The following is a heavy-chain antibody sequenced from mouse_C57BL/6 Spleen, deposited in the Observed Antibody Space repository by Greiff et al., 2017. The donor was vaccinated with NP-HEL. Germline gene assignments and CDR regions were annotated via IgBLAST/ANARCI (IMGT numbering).Heavy chain of an antibody. CDR2: ISSGGDYI. Sequence: EVKLMESGEGLVKPGGSLKLSCAASGFTFSSYAMSWVRQTPEKRLEWVAYISSGGDYIYYADTVKGRFTISRDNARNTLYLKMSSLKSEDTAMYYCTRDLYGYYVYYAMDYWGQGTSVTVSS. V-gene: IGHV5-9-1*02. D-gene: IGHD2-3*01. CDR1: GFTFSSYA. J-gene: IGHJ4*01. CDR3: TRDLYGYYVYYAMDY.